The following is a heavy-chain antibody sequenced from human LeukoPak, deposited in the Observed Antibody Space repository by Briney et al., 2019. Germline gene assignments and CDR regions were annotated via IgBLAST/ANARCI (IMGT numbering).Heavy chain of an antibody. J-gene: IGHJ4*02. CDR2: INHSGST. D-gene: IGHD3-3*01. Sequence: PSETLSLTCAVYSGSFSGYYWSRIRQPPGKGLEWIGEINHSGSTNYNPSLKSRVTISVDTSKNQFSLKLSSVTAADTAVYYCARVGFRGIFAKGYYFDYWGQGTLVTVSS. V-gene: IGHV4-34*01. CDR3: ARVGFRGIFAKGYYFDY. CDR1: SGSFSGYY.